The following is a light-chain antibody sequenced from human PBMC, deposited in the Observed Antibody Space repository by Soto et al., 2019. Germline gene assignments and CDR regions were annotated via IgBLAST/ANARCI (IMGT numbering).Light chain of an antibody. CDR2: GAS. J-gene: IGKJ2*01. V-gene: IGKV3-20*01. Sequence: EIVLTQSPDTLSLSPGERATLSCRASQSVSGSYLAWYQQKPGQAPRLLIYGASSRATGIPDRFSGRGSGTDFTLTISRLEPEDFAVYYCQQYGSSPRYTFGQGTKVEIK. CDR3: QQYGSSPRYT. CDR1: QSVSGSY.